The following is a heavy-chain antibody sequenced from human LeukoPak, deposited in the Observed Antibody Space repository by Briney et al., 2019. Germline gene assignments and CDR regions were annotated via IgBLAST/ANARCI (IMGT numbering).Heavy chain of an antibody. Sequence: SETLSLTCNVSGDSITKDSYYWGWIRQPPGKGLEWIGSIYYSGSTYYNPSLKSRVTISVDTSKNQFSLNLTSVTAADTAVYYCAVGRSYWGQGNLVTVSS. V-gene: IGHV4-39*01. CDR1: GDSITKDSYY. J-gene: IGHJ4*02. CDR2: IYYSGST. CDR3: AVGRSY.